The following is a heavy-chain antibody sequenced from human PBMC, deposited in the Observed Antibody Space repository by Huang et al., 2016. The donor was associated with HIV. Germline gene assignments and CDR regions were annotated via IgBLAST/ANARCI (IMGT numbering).Heavy chain of an antibody. CDR2: IKHIGKT. CDR3: ARENAADSAWYGVYYFDY. Sequence: VQLRQWGAGLVKPSETLSLTCAVYGGSFSGYYWTWIRQAPGRGLEGIGEIKHIGKTNYQPSLKSRVTISKDTAKNQFSLQLTSVSAADTGVYFCARENAADSAWYGVYYFDYWGEGALVTVTS. D-gene: IGHD6-19*01. V-gene: IGHV4-34*01. CDR1: GGSFSGYY. J-gene: IGHJ4*02.